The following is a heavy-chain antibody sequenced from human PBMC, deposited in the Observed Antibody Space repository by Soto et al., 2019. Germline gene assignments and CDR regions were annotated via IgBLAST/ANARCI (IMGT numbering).Heavy chain of an antibody. CDR1: GGSISSYY. J-gene: IGHJ6*02. V-gene: IGHV4-4*07. Sequence: SETLSLTCTVSGGSISSYYWSWIRQPAGKGLEWIGRIYTSGSTNYNPSLKSRVTMSVDTSKNQFSLKLSSVTAADTAVYYCARDRPKWAYYYYGMDVWGQGTTVTVSS. D-gene: IGHD1-26*01. CDR3: ARDRPKWAYYYYGMDV. CDR2: IYTSGST.